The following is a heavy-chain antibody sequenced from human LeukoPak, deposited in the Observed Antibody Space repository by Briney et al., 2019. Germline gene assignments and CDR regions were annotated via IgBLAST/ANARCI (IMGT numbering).Heavy chain of an antibody. CDR1: GFTFSSYS. V-gene: IGHV3-21*01. D-gene: IGHD3-16*02. CDR2: ISSSSSYI. CDR3: ASLHYDYVWGSYRYPFGFPADYSLAY. J-gene: IGHJ4*02. Sequence: PGGSLRLSCAASGFTFSSYSMNWVRQAPGKGLEWVTSISSSSSYIYYADSVKGRFTISRDNAKNSLYLQMNSLRAEDTAVYYCASLHYDYVWGSYRYPFGFPADYSLAYWGQGTLVTVSS.